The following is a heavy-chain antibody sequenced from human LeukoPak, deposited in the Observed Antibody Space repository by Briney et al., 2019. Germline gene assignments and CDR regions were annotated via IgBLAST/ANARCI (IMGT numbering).Heavy chain of an antibody. D-gene: IGHD3-16*01. V-gene: IGHV4-39*01. Sequence: SEILSLTCTVSGGSIRSSGYYWAWIRQPPGKGLESIANIYYSGNTYYNPPLKSRVTISVDTSKNQFSLKLTSVTAADTAVYYCARHRVYDWNYPIWFDPWGQGTLVTVSS. CDR1: GGSIRSSGYY. J-gene: IGHJ5*02. CDR2: IYYSGNT. CDR3: ARHRVYDWNYPIWFDP.